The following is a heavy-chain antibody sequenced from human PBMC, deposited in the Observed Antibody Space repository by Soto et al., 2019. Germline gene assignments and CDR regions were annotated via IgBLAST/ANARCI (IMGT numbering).Heavy chain of an antibody. CDR1: GGTFSSYA. CDR2: IIPIFGTA. V-gene: IGHV1-69*13. J-gene: IGHJ6*02. CDR3: ARVTITGSPYYYYGVDV. D-gene: IGHD1-20*01. Sequence: SVKVSCKASGGTFSSYAISWVRQAPGQGLEWMGGIIPIFGTANYAQKFQGRVTITADESTSTAYMELSSLRSEDTAVYYCARVTITGSPYYYYGVDVWGQGTTVTVSS.